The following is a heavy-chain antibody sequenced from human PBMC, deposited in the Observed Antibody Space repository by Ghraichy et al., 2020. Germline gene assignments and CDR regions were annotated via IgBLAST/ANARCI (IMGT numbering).Heavy chain of an antibody. Sequence: GSLRLSCAASGFTFSNAWMSWVRQAPGKGLEWVGRIKSKTDGGTTDYAAPVKGRFTISRDDSKNTLYLQMNSLKTEDTAVYYCTTGRGVVGATTAKIYWGQGTLVTVSS. CDR1: GFTFSNAW. CDR2: IKSKTDGGTT. D-gene: IGHD1-26*01. V-gene: IGHV3-15*01. J-gene: IGHJ4*02. CDR3: TTGRGVVGATTAKIY.